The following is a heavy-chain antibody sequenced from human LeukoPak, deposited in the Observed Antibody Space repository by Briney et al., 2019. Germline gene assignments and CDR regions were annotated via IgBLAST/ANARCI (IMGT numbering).Heavy chain of an antibody. V-gene: IGHV4-61*01. CDR3: AREGLATMIRGIIPY. D-gene: IGHD3-10*01. CDR1: GGSVSSGSYY. CDR2: IYYSGNT. J-gene: IGHJ4*02. Sequence: SETLSLTCTVSGGSVSSGSYYWSWIRQPPGKGLEWIGYIYYSGNTNYNPSLKSRVTISVDTSKNQFSLKLSSVTAADTAVYYCAREGLATMIRGIIPYWGQGTLVTVSS.